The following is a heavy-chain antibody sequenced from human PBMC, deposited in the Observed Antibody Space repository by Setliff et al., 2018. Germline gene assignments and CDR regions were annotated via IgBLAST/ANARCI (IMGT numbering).Heavy chain of an antibody. J-gene: IGHJ4*02. CDR3: VRESRSTWYRRDF. CDR1: GGSINSMSYY. D-gene: IGHD6-13*01. V-gene: IGHV4-39*07. Sequence: PSETLSLTCTVSGGSINSMSYYWGWIRQPPGKGLEWIGSIYHSGSSYYNPSLRSRVTISVDTSKNQFSLILSSVTAADTAVYYCVRESRSTWYRRDFWGQGTLVTVSS. CDR2: IYHSGSS.